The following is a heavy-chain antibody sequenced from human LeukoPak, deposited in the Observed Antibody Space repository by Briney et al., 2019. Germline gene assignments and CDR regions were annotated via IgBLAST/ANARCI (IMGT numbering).Heavy chain of an antibody. CDR1: GFTYSSYA. D-gene: IGHD3-10*01. CDR3: AKSRGVSRRSNFDY. V-gene: IGHV3-23*01. Sequence: GGSLRLSCAASGFTYSSYAISWVRQAPGQGLEWVSAISGSGGSTYFADSVKGRFTISRDNSKNTLYLQMNSLRAEDTAVYYCAKSRGVSRRSNFDYWGQGTLVTVSS. CDR2: ISGSGGST. J-gene: IGHJ4*02.